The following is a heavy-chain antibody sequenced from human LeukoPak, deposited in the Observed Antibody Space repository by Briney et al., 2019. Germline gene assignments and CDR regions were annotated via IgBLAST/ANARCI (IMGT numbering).Heavy chain of an antibody. Sequence: GGSLRLSCAASGFTFSSYGMHWVRQAPGKGLERVAVISYDGNNKYYADSMKGRFTISRDNSKNTLYLQMNSLRAEDTAVYYCAMSGQWLVYYYYYGMDVWGQGTTVTVSS. D-gene: IGHD6-19*01. V-gene: IGHV3-30*03. J-gene: IGHJ6*02. CDR3: AMSGQWLVYYYYYGMDV. CDR1: GFTFSSYG. CDR2: ISYDGNNK.